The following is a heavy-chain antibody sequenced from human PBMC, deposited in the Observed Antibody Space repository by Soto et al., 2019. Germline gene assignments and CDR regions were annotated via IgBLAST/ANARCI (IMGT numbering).Heavy chain of an antibody. CDR3: AQGGTTTNIILDS. V-gene: IGHV3-23*01. CDR2: IRGSGETT. Sequence: EVELLESGGGLVQPGGSLRLSCAASGFTSSNYAMSWVRQSPGKGLEWLSSIRGSGETTYYADSVKGRVTISRDNDKNTLYLQINSLTAGDTAVYYCAQGGTTTNIILDSWGPGTPVTVSA. J-gene: IGHJ4*02. D-gene: IGHD1-1*01. CDR1: GFTSSNYA.